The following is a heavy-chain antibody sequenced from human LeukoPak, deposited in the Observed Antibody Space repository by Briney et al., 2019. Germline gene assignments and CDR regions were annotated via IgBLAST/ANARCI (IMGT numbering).Heavy chain of an antibody. V-gene: IGHV5-51*01. J-gene: IGHJ4*02. Sequence: GESLKISCKGSGYSFASYWIGWVRQVPGKGLEWMGIIYPGDSDTRYSPSFQGQATISADKSISTAYLQWSSLKASDTAMYYCARSNQYYYDSSGYFHYWGQGTLVTVSS. CDR3: ARSNQYYYDSSGYFHY. CDR2: IYPGDSDT. D-gene: IGHD3-22*01. CDR1: GYSFASYW.